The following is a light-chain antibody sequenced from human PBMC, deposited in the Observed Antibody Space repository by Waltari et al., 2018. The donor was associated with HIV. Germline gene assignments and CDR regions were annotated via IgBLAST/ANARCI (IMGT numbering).Light chain of an antibody. CDR2: DNY. Sequence: QSVLAQPPSVSAAPGQRVTISCSGSISNVRLYSVSCYHHLPGTAPKLLIYDNYKRPAGMPDRFSGSKSGTSATLGITGLQTGDEADYYCATWDDSLNVWVFGGGTKLTVL. V-gene: IGLV1-51*01. CDR1: ISNVRLYS. J-gene: IGLJ3*02. CDR3: ATWDDSLNVWV.